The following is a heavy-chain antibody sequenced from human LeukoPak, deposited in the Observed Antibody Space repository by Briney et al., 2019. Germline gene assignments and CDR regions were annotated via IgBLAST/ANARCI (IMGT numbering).Heavy chain of an antibody. CDR2: IYHSGST. J-gene: IGHJ4*02. D-gene: IGHD2-15*01. V-gene: IGHV4-4*02. CDR3: ARVCSGGSCYFGFDY. CDR1: GGSISSSNW. Sequence: PSGTLSLTCAVSGGSISSSNWWSWVRQPPGKGLEWIGEIYHSGSTNYNPSLKGRVTISVDKSKNQFSLKLSSVTAADTAVYYCARVCSGGSCYFGFDYWGQGTLVTVSS.